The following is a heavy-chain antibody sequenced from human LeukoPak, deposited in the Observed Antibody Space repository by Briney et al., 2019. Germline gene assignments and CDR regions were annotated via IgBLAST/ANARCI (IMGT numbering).Heavy chain of an antibody. CDR3: ARVELPSLRFLEWLPRYYYYGMDV. Sequence: PSETLSLTCAVYGGSFSGYYWSWIRQPPGKGLEWIGEINHSGSTNYNPSLKSRVTISVDTSKNQFSLKLSSVTAADTAVYYCARVELPSLRFLEWLPRYYYYGMDVWGQGTTVTVSS. V-gene: IGHV4-34*01. CDR1: GGSFSGYY. J-gene: IGHJ6*02. D-gene: IGHD3-3*01. CDR2: INHSGST.